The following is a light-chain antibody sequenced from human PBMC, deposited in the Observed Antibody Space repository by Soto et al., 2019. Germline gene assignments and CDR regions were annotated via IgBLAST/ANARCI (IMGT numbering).Light chain of an antibody. CDR3: QQYSSSRT. V-gene: IGKV3-20*01. CDR1: QSVSSNH. CDR2: GGS. J-gene: IGKJ1*01. Sequence: DIVLTQSPGTLSWSPGERDTLSCRASQSVSSNHLAWYQQKPRQAPRLLIYGGSSTATGIPVRVSGSGSETDFTLTITRLEPEDFAVYYCQQYSSSRTFGQGTKVDIK.